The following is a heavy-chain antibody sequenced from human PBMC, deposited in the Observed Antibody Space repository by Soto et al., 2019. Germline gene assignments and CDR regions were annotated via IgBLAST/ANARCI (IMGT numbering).Heavy chain of an antibody. D-gene: IGHD6-13*01. CDR2: INSDGSST. CDR3: ARVIAAAGYYYYYGMDV. Sequence: HPGGSLRLSCAASGFTFSSYWMHWVRQAPGKGLVWVSRINSDGSSTSYADSVKGRFTISRDNAKNTLYLQMNSLRAEDTAVYYCARVIAAAGYYYYYGMDVWGQGTTVTVSS. V-gene: IGHV3-74*01. CDR1: GFTFSSYW. J-gene: IGHJ6*02.